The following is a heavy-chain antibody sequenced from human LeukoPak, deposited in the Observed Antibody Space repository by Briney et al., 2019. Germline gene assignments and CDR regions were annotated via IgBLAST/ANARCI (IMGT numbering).Heavy chain of an antibody. V-gene: IGHV3-21*01. CDR2: ISGDGGST. J-gene: IGHJ4*02. Sequence: GGSLRLSCAASGFTFTSYSMNWVRQAPGKGLEWVSTISGDGGSTYYADSVKGRFTISRDNAKNSLYLQMNSLRAEDTAVYYCARERPYYYDSSGPFDYWGQGTLVTVSS. CDR1: GFTFTSYS. CDR3: ARERPYYYDSSGPFDY. D-gene: IGHD3-22*01.